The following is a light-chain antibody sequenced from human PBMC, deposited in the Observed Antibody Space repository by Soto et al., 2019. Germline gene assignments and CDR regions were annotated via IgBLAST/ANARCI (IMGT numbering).Light chain of an antibody. CDR2: GAT. Sequence: EIVLTQSPGTLSLSPGERATLSCRASQSVNSGYLAWYQQRRGQAPRLLIFGATIRATGIPDRFSGSESGTDSTLTIIRLEPDDFAVYYCQQYSDSPLSFGPGTTVDI. V-gene: IGKV3-20*01. CDR1: QSVNSGY. CDR3: QQYSDSPLS. J-gene: IGKJ3*01.